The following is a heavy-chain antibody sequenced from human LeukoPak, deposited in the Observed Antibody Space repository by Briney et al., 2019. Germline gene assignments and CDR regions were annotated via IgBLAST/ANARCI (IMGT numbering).Heavy chain of an antibody. V-gene: IGHV3-33*07. CDR1: GFTFSTHV. D-gene: IGHD3-22*01. CDR2: IWSDGSNQ. Sequence: GGSLRLSCAASGFTFSTHVMYWVRQAPGKGLEWVSLIWSDGSNQNYEDSVKGRFTTSRDNSKNTLYLQMNSLRVEDTAVYYCARDWAGDSSILWGQGTLVTVSS. CDR3: ARDWAGDSSIL. J-gene: IGHJ4*02.